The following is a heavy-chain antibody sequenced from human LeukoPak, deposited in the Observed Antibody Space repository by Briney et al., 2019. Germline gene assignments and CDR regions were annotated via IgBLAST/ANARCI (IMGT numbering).Heavy chain of an antibody. Sequence: GRSLRLSCAASGFTFSSYGMHWVRQAPGKGLEWVALIWYDGSTKYYADSMKGRFTISRDNSKNTLYLQMNSLRAEDTAVYYCTRGASYYDYWGQGTLVTVSS. V-gene: IGHV3-33*01. CDR1: GFTFSSYG. J-gene: IGHJ4*02. D-gene: IGHD3-10*01. CDR2: IWYDGSTK. CDR3: TRGASYYDY.